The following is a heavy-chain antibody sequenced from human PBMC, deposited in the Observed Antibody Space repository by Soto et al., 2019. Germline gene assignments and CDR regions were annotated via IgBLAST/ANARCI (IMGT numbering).Heavy chain of an antibody. J-gene: IGHJ4*02. V-gene: IGHV3-23*01. D-gene: IGHD6-19*01. CDR2: ISGSGGIT. CDR1: GFTFTTYA. CDR3: AKTDEAVARTVYGY. Sequence: PGGSLRLSCAASGFTFTTYAMGWVRQSPGKGLEWVSAISGSGGITYYADSVKGRFTISRDNSKNTLFLQMSSLSAEDTAVYFCAKTDEAVARTVYGYWGPGTLVTVSS.